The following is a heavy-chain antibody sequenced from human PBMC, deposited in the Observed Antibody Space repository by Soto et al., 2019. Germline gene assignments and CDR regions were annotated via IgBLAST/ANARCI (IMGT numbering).Heavy chain of an antibody. D-gene: IGHD2-15*01. CDR2: IYPGDSDT. Sequence: EVQLVQSGAEVKKHGESLKIYCKGSGYSFTSYWIGWVRQMPGKGLEWMGIIYPGDSDTRYSPYFQGQVTISADKSISNAYLQWSGLKASDTGMYYCARSYSSGGSCDSGWDYYYYEGLHVWVQGTTVTVSS. CDR1: GYSFTSYW. CDR3: ARSYSSGGSCDSGWDYYYYEGLHV. J-gene: IGHJ6*02. V-gene: IGHV5-51*01.